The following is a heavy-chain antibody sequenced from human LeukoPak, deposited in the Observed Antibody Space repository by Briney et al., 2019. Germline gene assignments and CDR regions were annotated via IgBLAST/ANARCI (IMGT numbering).Heavy chain of an antibody. D-gene: IGHD3-22*01. CDR3: ASLDYFDSSDYGDY. CDR2: ISGSGGST. J-gene: IGHJ4*02. Sequence: SGGSLRLSCAASGFTFNNYAMSWVRQAPGKGLEWVSAISGSGGSTYYTDSVTGRFTISRDNSKNTLYLLMNSLRAEGTALYYCASLDYFDSSDYGDYWGQGTVVTVSS. V-gene: IGHV3-23*01. CDR1: GFTFNNYA.